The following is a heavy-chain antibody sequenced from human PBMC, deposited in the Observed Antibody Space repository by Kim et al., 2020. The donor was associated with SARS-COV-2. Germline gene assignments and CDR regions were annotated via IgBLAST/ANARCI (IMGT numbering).Heavy chain of an antibody. J-gene: IGHJ6*03. D-gene: IGHD6-19*01. CDR2: AYYIGNT. V-gene: IGHV4-39*01. Sequence: SETLSLTCTVSGGSLSSSSYYWGWIRQPPGKGLEWIGTAYYIGNTYYNPSLKSRVTISVDTSKNQFSLKLGSVTAADTAVYYCARHQRYSSGWHVAFYYYYMDVWGKGTTVTVSS. CDR3: ARHQRYSSGWHVAFYYYYMDV. CDR1: GGSLSSSSYY.